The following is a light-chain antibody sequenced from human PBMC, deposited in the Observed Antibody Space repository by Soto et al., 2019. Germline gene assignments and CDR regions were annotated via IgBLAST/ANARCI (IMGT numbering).Light chain of an antibody. V-gene: IGLV1-40*01. CDR2: GDN. Sequence: QSVLSQPPSVSGAPGQRITISCTGSSSNIGANYDVHWYRQVPGTAPKLLMSGDNNRPSGVADRFSGSKSGTSASLAITRLQAEDEADYYCQSYDSSLNRVFGTGTNLTVL. CDR1: SSNIGANYD. J-gene: IGLJ1*01. CDR3: QSYDSSLNRV.